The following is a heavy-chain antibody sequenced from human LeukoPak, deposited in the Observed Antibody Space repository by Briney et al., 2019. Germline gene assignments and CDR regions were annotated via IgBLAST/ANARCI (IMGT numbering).Heavy chain of an antibody. J-gene: IGHJ4*02. CDR2: ILYVGSNN. CDR3: AKGIDNYYGSSGRPEYYFDY. CDR1: AVTFSGYA. Sequence: PGGPRRLSCVASAVTFSGYARHWFRQAPGKGLEWMGDILYVGSNNYYADSVKSRFTISTDNSKNTLYLQMNSLRAEDTAVYYCAKGIDNYYGSSGRPEYYFDYWGQGTLVTVSS. D-gene: IGHD3-22*01. V-gene: IGHV3-30*18.